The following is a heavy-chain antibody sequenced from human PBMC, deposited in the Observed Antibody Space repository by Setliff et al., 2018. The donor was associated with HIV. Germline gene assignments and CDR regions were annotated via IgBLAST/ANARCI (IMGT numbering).Heavy chain of an antibody. V-gene: IGHV4-39*07. Sequence: PSETLSLTCTVSGGSISSRSYYWGWIRQPPGKGLESIGTIYYSGSTYYKSSLKSRLTISVDTSKNQFSLKMSSVTAADTAVYYCARARGPEGYFDSWGQGTLVTVSS. D-gene: IGHD3-10*01. CDR3: ARARGPEGYFDS. J-gene: IGHJ4*02. CDR2: IYYSGST. CDR1: GGSISSRSYY.